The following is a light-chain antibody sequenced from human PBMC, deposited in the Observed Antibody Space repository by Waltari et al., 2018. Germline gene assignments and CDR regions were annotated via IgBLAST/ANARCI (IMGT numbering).Light chain of an antibody. CDR3: VLYLGSENCM. Sequence: QTLVTQEPSLSVSPGGTVTLTCALSSGSVSFSHHPTRYRQTPGQAPRTVIYTTKTRCSGVPDRCSGSIGGSKAALIITGAQADDESHYYVVLYLGSENCMFGGGTKLTVL. V-gene: IGLV8-61*01. CDR1: SGSVSFSHH. CDR2: TTK. J-gene: IGLJ3*02.